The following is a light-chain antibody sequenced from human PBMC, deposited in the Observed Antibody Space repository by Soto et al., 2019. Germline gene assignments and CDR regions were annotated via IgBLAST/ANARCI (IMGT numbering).Light chain of an antibody. CDR1: QGIGNT. Sequence: EIVITQSPATLSVSPGEGATLSCRASQGIGNTLAWYQQKPGQTPRLLIYAASIRATGVPARFSGSGSGTDFTLTISRLEPEDFAVYYCQQYGSSPRTFGQGTKVEIK. V-gene: IGKV3-20*01. CDR3: QQYGSSPRT. J-gene: IGKJ1*01. CDR2: AAS.